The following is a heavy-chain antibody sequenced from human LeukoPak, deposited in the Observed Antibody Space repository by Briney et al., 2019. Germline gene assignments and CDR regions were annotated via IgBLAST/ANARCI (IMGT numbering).Heavy chain of an antibody. D-gene: IGHD1-26*01. Sequence: GGSLRLSCAASGFIFSTYYMHWVRQAPGKGLEWVTIISYDGGNKYYADSVKGRFTISRDNSKDTLFLQMHSLRADDTAVYYCARVGGGNYHPLDYWGQGTLVTVSS. J-gene: IGHJ4*02. CDR2: ISYDGGNK. CDR1: GFIFSTYY. CDR3: ARVGGGNYHPLDY. V-gene: IGHV3-30-3*01.